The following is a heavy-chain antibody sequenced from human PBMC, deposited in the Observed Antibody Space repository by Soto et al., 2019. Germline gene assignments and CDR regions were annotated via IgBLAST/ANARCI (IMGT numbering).Heavy chain of an antibody. CDR2: INYRGNT. J-gene: IGHJ4*02. CDR1: SGSVSDYW. CDR3: ARRVTVTYYFDF. Sequence: SETLSLTCAVYSGSVSDYWWSRIRQPPGKGLEWIGEINYRGNTNYDPSLKSRVTISVDTSKNQFSLKLTSVTAADTAVYYCARRVTVTYYFDFWAQGTLVTVS. V-gene: IGHV4-34*01. D-gene: IGHD4-17*01.